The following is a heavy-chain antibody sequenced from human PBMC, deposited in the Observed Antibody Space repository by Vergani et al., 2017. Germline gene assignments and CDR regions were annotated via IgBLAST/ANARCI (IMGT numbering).Heavy chain of an antibody. CDR1: GFTFDTST. Sequence: EVQLLESGGGLVQPGGSRRLSCAGAGFTFDTSTMAYVRQAPGKGLEWVATISSGGGDIFYADSVKGRFTISRDNSKNTLFLQMNSLKDEDTAVYYCTTAWGLYYLHGEYFQYWGRGTLVSASS. CDR2: ISSGGGDI. J-gene: IGHJ1*01. CDR3: TTAWGLYYLHGEYFQY. V-gene: IGHV3-23*01. D-gene: IGHD3-10*01.